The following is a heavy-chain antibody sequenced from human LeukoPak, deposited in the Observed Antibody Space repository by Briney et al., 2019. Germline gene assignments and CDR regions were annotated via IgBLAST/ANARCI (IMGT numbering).Heavy chain of an antibody. D-gene: IGHD3-10*01. J-gene: IGHJ4*02. V-gene: IGHV3-11*06. CDR3: ASYYGSGSYYNTIPFDY. Sequence: GGSLRLSCAASGFTFSDYYMSWIRQAPGKGLEWVSYISSSSSYTNYADSVKGRFTISRDNAKNSLYLQMNSLRAEDTAVYYCASYYGSGSYYNTIPFDYWGQETLVTVSS. CDR1: GFTFSDYY. CDR2: ISSSSSYT.